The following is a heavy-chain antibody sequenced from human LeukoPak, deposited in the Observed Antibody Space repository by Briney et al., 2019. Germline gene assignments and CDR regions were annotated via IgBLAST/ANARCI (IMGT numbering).Heavy chain of an antibody. CDR2: ISSNSSKT. V-gene: IGHV3-48*01. J-gene: IGHJ4*02. CDR1: GFTFSDYS. Sequence: GGSLSLSCSASGFTFSDYSMNWVRQAPGKGLEWISYISSNSSKTYYADSVKGRFTISRDDAKSSLYLQMNSLRAEDTAVYYCAEVVLRGQGTLVTVSS. CDR3: AEVVL. D-gene: IGHD2-8*01.